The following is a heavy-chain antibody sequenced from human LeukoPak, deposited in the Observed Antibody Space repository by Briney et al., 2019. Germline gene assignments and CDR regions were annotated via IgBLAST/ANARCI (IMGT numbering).Heavy chain of an antibody. V-gene: IGHV4-59*12. CDR3: ARDSSGDYDILTGYYNTYYFDY. J-gene: IGHJ4*02. Sequence: SETLSLTCTVSGGSISNYYWTWIRQPPGKGLEWIGFISYSGNTNYNPSLKSRVTISVDTSKNQFSLKLSSVTAADTAVYYCARDSSGDYDILTGYYNTYYFDYWGQGTLVTVSS. D-gene: IGHD3-9*01. CDR1: GGSISNYY. CDR2: ISYSGNT.